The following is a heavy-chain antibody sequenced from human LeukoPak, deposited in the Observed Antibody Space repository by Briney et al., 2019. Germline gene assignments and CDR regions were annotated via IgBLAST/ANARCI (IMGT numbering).Heavy chain of an antibody. V-gene: IGHV3-30*02. CDR2: VRYDGSSK. CDR3: AKDADNWNSYFAY. J-gene: IGHJ4*02. CDR1: GFTFSNQG. Sequence: GGSLRLSCAATGFTFSNQGMHWVRQAPGKGLDWVAFVRYDGSSKYYADSVRGRFTISKDNSKNTLYLQMSSLTAEDTAVYYCAKDADNWNSYFAYWGQGTLVTVSS. D-gene: IGHD1-7*01.